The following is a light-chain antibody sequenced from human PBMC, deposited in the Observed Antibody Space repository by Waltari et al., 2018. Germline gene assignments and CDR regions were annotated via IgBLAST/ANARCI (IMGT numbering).Light chain of an antibody. CDR1: SSDIGGYKY. CDR2: EGT. CDR3: SAYAGGNTLV. J-gene: IGLJ2*01. Sequence: QSALTQPASVSGSPGQSIPISCSGTSSDIGGYKYVSWYQQYPHRAPQLILYEGTERAPGVPDRFAGSKSGNTASLTVSGLQIEDEADYFCSAYAGGNTLVFGGGTRLTVL. V-gene: IGLV2-8*01.